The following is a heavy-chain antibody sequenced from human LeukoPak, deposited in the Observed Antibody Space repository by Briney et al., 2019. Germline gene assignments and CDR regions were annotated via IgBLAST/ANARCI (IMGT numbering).Heavy chain of an antibody. CDR2: IYSGGST. CDR3: ARVEIVRRVVVVTYYFDY. D-gene: IGHD2-15*01. Sequence: GGSLRLSCAASGFTVSSNYMSWVRQAPGKGLEWVSVIYSGGSTYYADSVKGRFTISRDNSKNTLYLQMNSLRAEDTAVHYCARVEIVRRVVVVTYYFDYWGQGTLVTVSS. CDR1: GFTVSSNY. J-gene: IGHJ4*02. V-gene: IGHV3-53*01.